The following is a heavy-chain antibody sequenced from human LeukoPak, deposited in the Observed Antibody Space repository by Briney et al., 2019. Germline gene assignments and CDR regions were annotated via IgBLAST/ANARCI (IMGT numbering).Heavy chain of an antibody. CDR1: GYTFTSYG. Sequence: ASVKVSCKASGYTFTSYGISWVRQAPGQGLEWMGWISAYNGNTNYAQKLQGRVTMTTDTSTSTAYMELRSLRSDDTAVYYCARDHLRDSSGYYYRGSLGGYWGQGTLVTVSS. CDR2: ISAYNGNT. CDR3: ARDHLRDSSGYYYRGSLGGY. V-gene: IGHV1-18*01. J-gene: IGHJ4*02. D-gene: IGHD3-22*01.